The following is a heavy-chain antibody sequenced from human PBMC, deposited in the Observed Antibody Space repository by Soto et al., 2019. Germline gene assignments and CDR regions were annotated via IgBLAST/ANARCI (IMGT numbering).Heavy chain of an antibody. D-gene: IGHD1-7*01. CDR1: GFTFRSYA. CDR3: AKGTSEYYIYYYIDV. V-gene: IGHV3-23*01. CDR2: ISGSGGST. J-gene: IGHJ6*03. Sequence: GGSLRLSCAASGFTFRSYAMYLVRQAPGKGLEWVSAISGSGGSTNHADSVKGRLTISRDNSKNTLSLQMKSLRAEDAAVYYCAKGTSEYYIYYYIDVWGKGTTVTVSS.